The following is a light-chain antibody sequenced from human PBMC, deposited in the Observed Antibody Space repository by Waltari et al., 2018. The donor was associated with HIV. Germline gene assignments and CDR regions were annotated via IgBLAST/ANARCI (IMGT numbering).Light chain of an antibody. CDR1: RGIGND. V-gene: IGKV1-6*02. CDR2: AAS. CDR3: LQAFSYPLT. J-gene: IGKJ1*01. Sequence: AIQMTQSSSSLSASVGDRVTITCRASRGIGNDLGWYQQQPGQAPKLLIFAASSLQTGVPSRFSGSGSGTDFTLTISSLQPEDFATYYCLQAFSYPLTFGQGTKVEIK.